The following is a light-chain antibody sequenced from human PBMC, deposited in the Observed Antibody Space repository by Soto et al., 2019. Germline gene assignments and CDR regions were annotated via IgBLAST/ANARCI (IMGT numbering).Light chain of an antibody. V-gene: IGKV3-20*01. Sequence: EIVLTPSPGTLSLSPGERATLSCRASQSVNSGYLAWYQHTPGQAPRLLIYDTSTRATGIPDRFSGSGSGTDFTLTISRLEHEDLAVFYCQQYGSSPRTFGQGTKV. CDR1: QSVNSGY. CDR3: QQYGSSPRT. J-gene: IGKJ1*01. CDR2: DTS.